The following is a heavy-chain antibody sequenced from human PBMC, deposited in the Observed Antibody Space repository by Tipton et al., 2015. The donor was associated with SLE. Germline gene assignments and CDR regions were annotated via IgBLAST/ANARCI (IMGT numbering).Heavy chain of an antibody. V-gene: IGHV4-39*07. J-gene: IGHJ3*02. CDR1: GGSISSSSYY. D-gene: IGHD3-22*01. CDR2: IYYSGST. CDR3: ARRVYYEGAFDI. Sequence: TLSLTCTASGGSISSSSYYWGWIRQPPGKGLEWIGSIYYSGSTYYNPSLKSRVTISVDTSKNQFSLKLTSVTAADTAVYYCARRVYYEGAFDIRGQGTMVTVSS.